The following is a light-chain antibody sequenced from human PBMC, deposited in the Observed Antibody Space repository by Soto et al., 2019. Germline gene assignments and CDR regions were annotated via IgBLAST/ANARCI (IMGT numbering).Light chain of an antibody. CDR2: AAS. Sequence: DLQLTQSPSFLSASVGDRVTITCRASQGISSYLAWYQQKPGKAPKLLIYAASTLRSGVPSRFSGSGSGTEFTLRISSLQPEDFATYYCQELNSYPYTFGQGTKLEIK. J-gene: IGKJ2*01. CDR1: QGISSY. V-gene: IGKV1-9*01. CDR3: QELNSYPYT.